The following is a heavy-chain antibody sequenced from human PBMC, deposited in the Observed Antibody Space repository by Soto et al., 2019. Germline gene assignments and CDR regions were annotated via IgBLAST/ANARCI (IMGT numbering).Heavy chain of an antibody. D-gene: IGHD3-10*01. Sequence: SETLSLTCTVSGGSITSSEYYWAWIRQPPGKGLQFVGTIYYSGSSYSNPSLKSRLSMSVDTSKNQFSLTMKSVTAADTGVYYCARAQFYSGSGNYNNLMFDAWGQGIQVTVSS. J-gene: IGHJ5*02. CDR2: IYYSGSS. V-gene: IGHV4-39*02. CDR1: GGSITSSEYY. CDR3: ARAQFYSGSGNYNNLMFDA.